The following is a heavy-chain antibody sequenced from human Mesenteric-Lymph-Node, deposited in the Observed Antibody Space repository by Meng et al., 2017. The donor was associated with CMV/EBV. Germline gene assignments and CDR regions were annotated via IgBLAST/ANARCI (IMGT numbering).Heavy chain of an antibody. J-gene: IGHJ3*02. V-gene: IGHV1-69*10. D-gene: IGHD2-2*02. Sequence: SVKVSCKASGGTFSSYAISWVRQAPGQGLEWMGGIIPILGIANYAQKFQGRATITADKSTSTAYMELSSLRSEDTAVYYCARVGRAYCSSTSCYTRAFDIWGQGTMVTVSS. CDR3: ARVGRAYCSSTSCYTRAFDI. CDR2: IIPILGIA. CDR1: GGTFSSYA.